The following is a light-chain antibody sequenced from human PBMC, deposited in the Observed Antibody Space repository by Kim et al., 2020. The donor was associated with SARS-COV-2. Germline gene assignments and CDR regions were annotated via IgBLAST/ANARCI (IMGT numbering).Light chain of an antibody. J-gene: IGKJ2*01. CDR2: VAS. V-gene: IGKV3-20*01. CDR1: QRISSSY. CDR3: HQHGNFDT. Sequence: EIVLTQSPGTMSLSPGESATLSCRAGQRISSSYIAWYQQKPGQAPRLLISVASSRATGVPDRFSGSGSGTDFTLTINDLAPEDSAVYYCHQHGNFDTFGQGTKLEIK.